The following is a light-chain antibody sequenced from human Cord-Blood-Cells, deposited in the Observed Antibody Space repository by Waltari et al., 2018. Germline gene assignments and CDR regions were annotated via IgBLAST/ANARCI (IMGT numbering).Light chain of an antibody. CDR1: SSDVGGYNY. CDR2: DVS. CDR3: SSYTSSSTLGV. V-gene: IGLV2-14*03. J-gene: IGLJ3*02. Sequence: QSALTQPASVSGSPGQSITISCTGTSSDVGGYNYVSWYQQHPGKAPKLLIYDVSNLPSGVSNRFSGSKSGNTASLTISGRQAEDEADYYCSSYTSSSTLGVFGGGTKLTVL.